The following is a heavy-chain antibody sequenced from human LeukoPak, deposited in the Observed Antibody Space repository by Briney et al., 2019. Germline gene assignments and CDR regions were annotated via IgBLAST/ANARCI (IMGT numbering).Heavy chain of an antibody. CDR1: GGSISSGSYY. Sequence: SETLSLTCTVSGGSISSGSYYWSWIRQPAGKGLEWIGRIYTSGSTNYNPSLKSRVTISVDTSKNQFSLKLSSVTAADTAVYYRARARVYAQAYWGQGTLVTVSS. CDR3: ARARVYAQAY. D-gene: IGHD2-8*01. J-gene: IGHJ4*02. CDR2: IYTSGST. V-gene: IGHV4-61*02.